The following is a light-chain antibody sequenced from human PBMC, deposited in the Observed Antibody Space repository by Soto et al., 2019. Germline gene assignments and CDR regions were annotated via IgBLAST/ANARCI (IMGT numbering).Light chain of an antibody. J-gene: IGKJ1*01. CDR1: QSVSGSY. V-gene: IGKV3-20*01. Sequence: EIELTQSPGTLSLSPGERATLSCRASQSVSGSYLAWFQQKPGQAPRLLIYGASSRATGIPDRFSGSGSGTDFTLTITTLEPEDFPVYYCQQYGSPPQTSGQGPKVDIK. CDR2: GAS. CDR3: QQYGSPPQT.